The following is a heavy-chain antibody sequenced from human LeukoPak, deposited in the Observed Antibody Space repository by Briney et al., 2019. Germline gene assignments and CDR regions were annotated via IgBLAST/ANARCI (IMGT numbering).Heavy chain of an antibody. CDR1: GGSFSGYY. J-gene: IGHJ4*02. D-gene: IGHD4-17*01. V-gene: IGHV4-34*01. CDR2: INHSGST. Sequence: PSETLSLTCAVYGGSFSGYYWSWIRQPPGKGLEWIGEINHSGSTNYNPSLKSRVTISVDTSKNQFSLKLSSVTAADTAVYYCARGQVKYGDYAYPRWGQGTLVTVSS. CDR3: ARGQVKYGDYAYPR.